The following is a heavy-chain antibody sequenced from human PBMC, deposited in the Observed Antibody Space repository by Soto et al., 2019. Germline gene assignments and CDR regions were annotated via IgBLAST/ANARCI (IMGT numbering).Heavy chain of an antibody. Sequence: ASVKISCKASGYTFTTYSIAWVRQAPGQGLEWMGWISAYNGNTNYAQKFQGRVTMTTDTSTSTAYMELRNMRSDDTAVYFCAREAFGVHHSWFDPWGQGTLVTVSS. D-gene: IGHD3-10*01. V-gene: IGHV1-18*01. CDR2: ISAYNGNT. CDR3: AREAFGVHHSWFDP. J-gene: IGHJ5*02. CDR1: GYTFTTYS.